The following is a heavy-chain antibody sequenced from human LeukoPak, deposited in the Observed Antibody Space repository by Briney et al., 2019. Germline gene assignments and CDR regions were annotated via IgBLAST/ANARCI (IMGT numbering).Heavy chain of an antibody. D-gene: IGHD1-26*01. CDR3: ARDSWMGASYFDY. CDR2: IYSGGST. V-gene: IGHV3-53*01. Sequence: GGSLRLSCAASGFTVSSNYMSWVRQAPGKGLEWVSVIYSGGSTYYADSVKGRFTISRDNSKNTLYLQMNSLRAEDTAVYYCARDSWMGASYFDYWGQGTLVTVSS. CDR1: GFTVSSNY. J-gene: IGHJ4*02.